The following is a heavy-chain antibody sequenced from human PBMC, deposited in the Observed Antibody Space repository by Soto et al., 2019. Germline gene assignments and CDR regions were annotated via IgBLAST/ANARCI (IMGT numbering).Heavy chain of an antibody. Sequence: PGGSLRLSCAASGFTFDYYWMHWVRQAPGKGLVWVSRVHGGGTTTTYADSVKGRFTISRDNARNTVSLQMSSLRAEDTAIYYCARGDRGGFDLWGHGTMVTVSS. CDR3: ARGDRGGFDL. CDR2: VHGGGTTT. J-gene: IGHJ3*01. V-gene: IGHV3-74*01. CDR1: GFTFDYYW. D-gene: IGHD3-10*01.